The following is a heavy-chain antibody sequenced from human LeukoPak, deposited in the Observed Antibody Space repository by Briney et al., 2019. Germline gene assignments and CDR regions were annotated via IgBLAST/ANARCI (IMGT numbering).Heavy chain of an antibody. V-gene: IGHV3-21*01. Sequence: PGGSLRLSCAASAFTFSTYRMNWFRQAPGKGLEWVSSISSSSSYIFYADSVKGRFTISRDNAKNSLYLQMNSLRAEDTAFYYCARDTFDYWGQGTLVTVSS. CDR2: ISSSSSYI. CDR3: ARDTFDY. J-gene: IGHJ4*02. CDR1: AFTFSTYR.